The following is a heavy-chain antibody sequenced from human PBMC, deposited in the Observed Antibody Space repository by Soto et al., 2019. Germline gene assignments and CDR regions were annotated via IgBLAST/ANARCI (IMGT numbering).Heavy chain of an antibody. CDR3: ARDGRSHDAYHYYGMDV. CDR2: IWYDGSNK. V-gene: IGHV3-33*01. J-gene: IGHJ6*02. D-gene: IGHD1-1*01. CDR1: GFTFSSYS. Sequence: GGSLRLSCAASGFTFSSYSMHWVRQAPGNGLEWVAVIWYDGSNKYYADSVKGRFTISRDNSKNTLYLQMNSLRAEDTAVYYCARDGRSHDAYHYYGMDVWGQGSSVTVSS.